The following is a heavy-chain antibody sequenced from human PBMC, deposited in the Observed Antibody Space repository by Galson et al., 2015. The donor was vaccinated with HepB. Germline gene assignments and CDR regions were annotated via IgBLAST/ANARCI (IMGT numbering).Heavy chain of an antibody. V-gene: IGHV3-66*01. J-gene: IGHJ4*02. Sequence: SLRLSCAASGFTFSDYMNWIRQAPGKGPEWVSLIYRAGDSHYADSVRGRFTISRDSSKNILFLQMNSLRAEDTAVYYCATSPSRGEWGQGTLVTVSS. CDR1: GFTFSDY. CDR3: ATSPSRGE. CDR2: IYRAGDS.